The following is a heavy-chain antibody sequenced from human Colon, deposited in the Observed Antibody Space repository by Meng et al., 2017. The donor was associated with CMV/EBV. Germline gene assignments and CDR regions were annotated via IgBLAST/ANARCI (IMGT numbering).Heavy chain of an antibody. Sequence: SETLSLTCAVNGGSFSGYYWRWIRQPPGKGLEWIGEIDHSGGTNYNPSLKSRVTISGDTSKNHFSLNLTSVTAEDTAVYYCTRGEYRWRYRDPPRHWGQGTLVTVSS. CDR2: IDHSGGT. CDR1: GGSFSGYY. CDR3: TRGEYRWRYRDPPRH. V-gene: IGHV4-34*01. J-gene: IGHJ4*02. D-gene: IGHD1-26*01.